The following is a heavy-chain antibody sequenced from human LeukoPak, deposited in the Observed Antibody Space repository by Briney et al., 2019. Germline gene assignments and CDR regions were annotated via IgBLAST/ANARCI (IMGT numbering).Heavy chain of an antibody. V-gene: IGHV4-39*01. CDR3: ARHYYGGNPHYFDY. CDR1: GRSYSSSSYL. D-gene: IGHD4-23*01. CDR2: IYNSGST. J-gene: IGHJ4*02. Sequence: SEPLSLLCTLCGRSYSSSSYLGGRIRQPPGRGLVWFGSIYNSGSTSSNPSLTSRVTISVYTSKTQCSLKLSSVTAADTAVYYCARHYYGGNPHYFDYWGQGTLVTVSS.